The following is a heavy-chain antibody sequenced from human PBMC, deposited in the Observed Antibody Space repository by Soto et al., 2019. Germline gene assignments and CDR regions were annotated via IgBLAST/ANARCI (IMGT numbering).Heavy chain of an antibody. CDR3: ARKVGSSGSSRWFDT. D-gene: IGHD2-2*01. J-gene: IGHJ5*02. CDR2: IWYDGTAT. V-gene: IGHV3-33*01. Sequence: QVQLVESGGGVVQPGRALTQSCVAAGFTLSNYGMHWVRQAPGKGLEWVAVIWYDGTATYSVDSVKGRFSISRDNAKNELFLPLSSLRAEDTAVYYCARKVGSSGSSRWFDTWGQGTLVTVSS. CDR1: GFTLSNYG.